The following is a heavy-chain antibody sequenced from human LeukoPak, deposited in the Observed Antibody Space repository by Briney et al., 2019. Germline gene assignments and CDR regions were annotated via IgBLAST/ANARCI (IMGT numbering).Heavy chain of an antibody. J-gene: IGHJ4*02. CDR1: GGSISNSAYY. Sequence: SETLSLNCTVSGGSISNSAYYWGWIRQPPGKGLEWIGSIYYSGSTYYNPSLKSRVTISVDTSKNQFSLKLSSVTAADTAVYYCARVVGATNYFDYWGQGTLVTVSS. CDR2: IYYSGST. CDR3: ARVVGATNYFDY. V-gene: IGHV4-39*07. D-gene: IGHD1-26*01.